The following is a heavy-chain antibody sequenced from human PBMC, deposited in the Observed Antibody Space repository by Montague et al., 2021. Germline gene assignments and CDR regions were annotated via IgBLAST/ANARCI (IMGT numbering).Heavy chain of an antibody. J-gene: IGHJ6*02. CDR1: GASVSSGSYY. CDR3: TRGSSENSHGLGRDYYYDMDV. CDR2: IFYTGST. D-gene: IGHD5-18*01. V-gene: IGHV4-61*01. Sequence: SETLSLTCTVSGASVSSGSYYWSWIRQPPGKGLEWIGNIFYTGSTNYDPSLKSRVTISVDTSKNQVSLRLSSVTAADTAVYYCTRGSSENSHGLGRDYYYDMDVWGQGTTVTVSS.